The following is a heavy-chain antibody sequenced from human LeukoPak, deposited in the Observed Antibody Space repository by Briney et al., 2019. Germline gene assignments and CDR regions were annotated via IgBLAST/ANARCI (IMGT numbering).Heavy chain of an antibody. V-gene: IGHV4-34*01. CDR2: INHSGST. CDR3: ARGCYDGSSYYPIYYFDY. CDR1: GGSFSGYY. J-gene: IGHJ4*02. Sequence: ASETLSLTCAVYGGSFSGYYWSWIRQPPGKGLEWIGEINHSGSTNYNPSLKSRVTISVDTSKNQFSLKLSSVTAADTAVYYCARGCYDGSSYYPIYYFDYWGQGTLVTVSS. D-gene: IGHD3-22*01.